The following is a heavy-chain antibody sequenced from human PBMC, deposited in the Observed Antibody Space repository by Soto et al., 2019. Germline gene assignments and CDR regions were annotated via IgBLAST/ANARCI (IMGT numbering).Heavy chain of an antibody. CDR2: ISYDGSSK. J-gene: IGHJ4*02. V-gene: IGHV3-30*18. D-gene: IGHD1-26*01. CDR1: GFTFSSYG. Sequence: QVQLVESGGGVVQPGRSLRLSCAASGFTFSSYGMHWVRQAPGKGLEWVALISYDGSSKFYADSVKGRFTISRDNSENTLYLEMNSLRAEDTAVYHCAQDPGQWEPLGYFDYWGQGTLVTVSS. CDR3: AQDPGQWEPLGYFDY.